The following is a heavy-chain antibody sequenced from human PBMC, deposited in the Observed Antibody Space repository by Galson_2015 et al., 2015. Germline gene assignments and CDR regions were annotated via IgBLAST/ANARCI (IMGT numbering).Heavy chain of an antibody. CDR2: IWYDGSNK. J-gene: IGHJ4*02. V-gene: IGHV3-33*01. CDR3: ARALITMVRGVMGLDY. D-gene: IGHD3-10*01. Sequence: SLRLSCAASGFTFSSYGMHWVRQAPGKGLEWVAVIWYDGSNKYYADSVKGRFTISRDNSKNTLYLQMNSLRAEDTAVYYCARALITMVRGVMGLDYWGQGTLVTVSS. CDR1: GFTFSSYG.